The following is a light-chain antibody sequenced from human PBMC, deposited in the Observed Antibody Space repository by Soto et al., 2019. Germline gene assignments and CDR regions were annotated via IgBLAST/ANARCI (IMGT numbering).Light chain of an antibody. CDR3: QQRSNWPIT. CDR2: DAS. V-gene: IGKV3-11*01. CDR1: QRVSSY. J-gene: IGKJ5*01. Sequence: EIVLTQSPATLSLSPGERATLSCRASQRVSSYLAWYQQKPSQAPRLLIYDASNRATGIPARFSGSGSGTDFTLTISSLEPEDFAVYYCQQRSNWPITFGQGTRLEIK.